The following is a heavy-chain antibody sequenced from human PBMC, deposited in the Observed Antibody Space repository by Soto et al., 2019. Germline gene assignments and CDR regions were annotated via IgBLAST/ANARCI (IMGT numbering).Heavy chain of an antibody. CDR2: IKSKTDGGTT. CDR3: TPLALKYSSGWYEFSD. D-gene: IGHD6-19*01. J-gene: IGHJ4*02. CDR1: GFTFSNVW. Sequence: EVQLVESGGGLVKPGGSLRLSCAASGFTFSNVWMKWVRQAPGKGLEWVGRIKSKTDGGTTDYAAPVKGRFTISRDDSKNTLYLQMNSLKTGDSAVYYCTPLALKYSSGWYEFSDWGQGTLVTVSS. V-gene: IGHV3-15*07.